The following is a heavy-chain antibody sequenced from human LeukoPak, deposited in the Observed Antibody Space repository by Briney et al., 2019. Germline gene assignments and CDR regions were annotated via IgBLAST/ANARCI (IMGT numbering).Heavy chain of an antibody. CDR2: ISSSSSTI. CDR3: ASSGYYPPYYYYYYMDV. J-gene: IGHJ6*03. D-gene: IGHD3-3*01. CDR1: GFTFSSYS. V-gene: IGHV3-48*01. Sequence: GGSLRLSCAASGFTFSSYSMNWVRQAPGKGLEWVSYISSSSSTIYYADSVKGRFTISRDSAKNSLYLQMNSLRAEDTAVYYCASSGYYPPYYYYYYMDVWGKGTTVTVSS.